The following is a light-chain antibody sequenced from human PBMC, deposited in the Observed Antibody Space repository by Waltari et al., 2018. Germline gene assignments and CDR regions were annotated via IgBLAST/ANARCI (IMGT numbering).Light chain of an antibody. CDR1: SSNIGAGYD. CDR3: QSYDTRLDASYV. Sequence: QSVLTQPPSVSGAPGQRVTISCTGSSSNIGAGYDVQWCRQVPGGAPKLLIYSTTGRPPGVPDRVSGSRSGTSASLAISGLQAEDEADYYCQSYDTRLDASYVFGPGTRVSVL. V-gene: IGLV1-40*01. CDR2: STT. J-gene: IGLJ1*01.